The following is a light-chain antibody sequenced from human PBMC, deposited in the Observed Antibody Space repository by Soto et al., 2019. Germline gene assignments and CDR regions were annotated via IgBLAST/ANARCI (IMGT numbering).Light chain of an antibody. Sequence: EIVLTQSPANLSLSPGERATLSCRASQSIGLAIAWYQHKPGQGPRLLIYRASSVKSGVPPRFSGSGSGREFTLTISSLRPEDIATYICQQSYSSPPSTFGRGTK. CDR3: QQSYSSPPST. CDR1: QSIGLA. J-gene: IGKJ4*02. V-gene: IGKV3-11*02. CDR2: RAS.